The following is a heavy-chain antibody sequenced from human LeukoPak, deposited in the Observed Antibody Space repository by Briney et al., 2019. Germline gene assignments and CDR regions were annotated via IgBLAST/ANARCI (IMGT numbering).Heavy chain of an antibody. Sequence: ASVKVSCKASGYTFTSYGISWVRQAPGQGLEWMGWISAYNGNTNYVQMLQGRVTMTTKTSTRTAYMELRGFRSTNAAVYYCGRVAQLLRSPDDYWGQGTLVTVSS. V-gene: IGHV1-18*04. J-gene: IGHJ4*02. D-gene: IGHD4-17*01. CDR3: GRVAQLLRSPDDY. CDR1: GYTFTSYG. CDR2: ISAYNGNT.